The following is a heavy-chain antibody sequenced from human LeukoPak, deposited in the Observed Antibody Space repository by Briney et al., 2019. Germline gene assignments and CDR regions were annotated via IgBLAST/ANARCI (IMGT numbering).Heavy chain of an antibody. CDR2: MNPNSGNT. V-gene: IGHV1-8*03. J-gene: IGHJ4*02. D-gene: IGHD2-2*01. Sequence: ASVKVSCKASGYTFTSYDINWVRQATGQGLEWMGWMNPNSGNTGYAQKFQGRVTITRNTSISTAYMELSSLRSEDTAVYYCARVEYCSSTSCYYSFDYWGQGTLVTVSS. CDR3: ARVEYCSSTSCYYSFDY. CDR1: GYTFTSYD.